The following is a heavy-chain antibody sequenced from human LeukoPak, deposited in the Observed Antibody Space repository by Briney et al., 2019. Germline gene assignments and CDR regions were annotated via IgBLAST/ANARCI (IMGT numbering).Heavy chain of an antibody. J-gene: IGHJ4*02. CDR3: ARGGYYYRDDLTN. Sequence: NPSQTLSLTCAVSGGSISSGGYSWSWIRQPPGKGLEWIGYIYHSGSTYYNPSLKSRVTISVDTSKNQFSLKLSSVTAADTAVYYCARGGYYYRDDLTNWGQGTLVTVSS. CDR2: IYHSGST. V-gene: IGHV4-30-2*01. CDR1: GGSISSGGYS. D-gene: IGHD3-10*01.